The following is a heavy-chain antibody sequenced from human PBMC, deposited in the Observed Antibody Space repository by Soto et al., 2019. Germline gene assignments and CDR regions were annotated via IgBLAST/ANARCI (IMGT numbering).Heavy chain of an antibody. D-gene: IGHD2-15*01. J-gene: IGHJ6*02. CDR3: ARDCSGGSCYPGMDV. CDR2: ISSSGYI. CDR1: GFNFNSYT. V-gene: IGHV3-21*01. Sequence: EVQLVESGGGLVKPGGSLRLSCAASGFNFNSYTINWVRQAPGKGREWLSSISSSGYIFSTDSVRGRFTISRDNAKNSVYLQINSLRAEDTAVYFCARDCSGGSCYPGMDVWGQGTTVTVSS.